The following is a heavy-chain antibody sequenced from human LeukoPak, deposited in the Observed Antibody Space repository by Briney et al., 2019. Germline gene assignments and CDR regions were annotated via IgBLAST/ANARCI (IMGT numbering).Heavy chain of an antibody. CDR2: IRDSGEA. Sequence: PGGSLRLSCAVSGFRVNYMSWVRQAPGQGLEWVGLIRDSGEAFYADFVRGRFAISRDESENTLYLQMNSLRVEDTAVYFCARDRAALQDWVEFDPWGQGTPVIVSS. CDR3: ARDRAALQDWVEFDP. J-gene: IGHJ5*02. CDR1: GFRVNY. V-gene: IGHV3-66*03. D-gene: IGHD3/OR15-3a*01.